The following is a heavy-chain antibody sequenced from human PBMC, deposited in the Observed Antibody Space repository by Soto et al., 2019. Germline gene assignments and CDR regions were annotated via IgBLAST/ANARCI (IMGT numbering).Heavy chain of an antibody. CDR2: VSSTGSS. D-gene: IGHD6-13*01. CDR3: ARGVPAAGTDWFDP. J-gene: IGHJ5*02. Sequence: PSETLSLTCTVSGDSISNYYWSWIRQSAEKRLEWIGRVSSTGSSYYNPSLKSRVTISVDTSKNQVSLNLTSVTAADTAVYYCARGVPAAGTDWFDPWGQGTLVTVS. V-gene: IGHV4-4*07. CDR1: GDSISNYY.